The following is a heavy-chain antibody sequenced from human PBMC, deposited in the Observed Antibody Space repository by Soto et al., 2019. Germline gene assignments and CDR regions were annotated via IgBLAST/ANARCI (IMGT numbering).Heavy chain of an antibody. CDR2: ISAYNGNT. J-gene: IGHJ6*03. CDR3: ARSVDIVATSDFYYYHYYMDV. Sequence: QVQLVQSGAEVKKPGASVKVSCKASGYTFTSYGISWVRQAPGQGLEWMGWISAYNGNTNYAQKHQGRATMPTDTTTSTAYMELRSLKSDDRAVYYCARSVDIVATSDFYYYHYYMDVWGKGTTVNVSS. CDR1: GYTFTSYG. V-gene: IGHV1-18*01. D-gene: IGHD5-12*01.